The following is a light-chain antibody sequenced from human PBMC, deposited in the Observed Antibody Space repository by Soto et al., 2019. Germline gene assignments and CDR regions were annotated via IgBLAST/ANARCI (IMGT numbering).Light chain of an antibody. CDR2: DAS. CDR1: HSVSSY. Sequence: EIVFTQSPGTLSLSPGERASLSCRASHSVSSYLAWYQQKPGQAPRLLINDASNRATGISARFSGSGSGTDFTLTISSLEPEDFAVYYCQQHSSWPPLTFGGGTKVDIK. CDR3: QQHSSWPPLT. V-gene: IGKV3-11*01. J-gene: IGKJ4*01.